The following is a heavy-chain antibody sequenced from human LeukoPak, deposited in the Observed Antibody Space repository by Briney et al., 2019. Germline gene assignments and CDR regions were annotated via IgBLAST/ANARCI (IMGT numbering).Heavy chain of an antibody. V-gene: IGHV3-9*01. D-gene: IGHD6-13*01. Sequence: PGGSLRLSCAASGFTFDDYAMHWVRQAPGKGLEWGSGISWNSGSIGYADSVKGRFTISRDNAKNTLYLQMNSLRAEDTAVYYCASASSHRIAAGGDYWGQGTLVTVYS. CDR3: ASASSHRIAAGGDY. CDR2: ISWNSGSI. CDR1: GFTFDDYA. J-gene: IGHJ4*02.